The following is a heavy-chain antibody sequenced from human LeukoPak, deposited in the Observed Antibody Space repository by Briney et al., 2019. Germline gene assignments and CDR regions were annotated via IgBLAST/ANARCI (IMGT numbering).Heavy chain of an antibody. D-gene: IGHD3-10*01. CDR3: AKYLYHYGSGSRWDY. Sequence: GGSLRLSCAASGFTFSNYAMNWVRQAPGKGLEWVSSISGSGGSTYYADSVKGRFTISRDNSKNTLYLQMNSLRAADTAIYYCAKYLYHYGSGSRWDYWGQGSLVTVSS. J-gene: IGHJ4*02. CDR2: ISGSGGST. CDR1: GFTFSNYA. V-gene: IGHV3-23*01.